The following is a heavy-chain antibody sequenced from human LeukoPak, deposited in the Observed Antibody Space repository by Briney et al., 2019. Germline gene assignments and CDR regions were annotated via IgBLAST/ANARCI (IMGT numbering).Heavy chain of an antibody. J-gene: IGHJ4*02. CDR3: ARLKGYYFDY. CDR2: IYYSGST. Sequence: PSETLSLTCTVSDGSISSSSYYWGWIRRPPGKGLEWIGAIYYSGSTYLNPSLKSRLTISVDTSKNQFSLKLSSVTAADTAVYYCARLKGYYFDYWGQGTLVTVSS. V-gene: IGHV4-39*01. CDR1: DGSISSSSYY.